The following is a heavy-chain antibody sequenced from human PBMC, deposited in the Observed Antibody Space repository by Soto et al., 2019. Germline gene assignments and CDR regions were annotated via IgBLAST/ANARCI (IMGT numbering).Heavy chain of an antibody. V-gene: IGHV1-18*04. CDR3: AREVQLDAVFGYYYYYYGMDV. J-gene: IGHJ6*02. CDR2: ISAYNGNT. CDR1: GYTFTSYG. D-gene: IGHD6-13*01. Sequence: QVPLVQSGAEVKKPGASVKVSCKASGYTFTSYGISWVRQAPGQGLEWMGWISAYNGNTNYAQKLQGRVTMTTDTSTSTAYMELRSLRSDDTAVYYCAREVQLDAVFGYYYYYYGMDVWGQGTTVTVSS.